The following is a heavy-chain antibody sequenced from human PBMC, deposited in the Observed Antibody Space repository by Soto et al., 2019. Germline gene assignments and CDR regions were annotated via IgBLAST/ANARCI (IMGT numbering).Heavy chain of an antibody. CDR1: GESFSNYY. D-gene: IGHD7-27*01. CDR3: ARVTRGDDFLTYSLRGMDV. Sequence: PSETMSLTCAVYGESFSNYYWSWIRQPPGKGLEWIGEINHVGTTNYNPSLKSRVTTSVDTSKTPFSLKRTSVTAADTAVYYCARVTRGDDFLTYSLRGMDVWGQGTPVTLSS. J-gene: IGHJ6*02. CDR2: INHVGTT. V-gene: IGHV4-34*01.